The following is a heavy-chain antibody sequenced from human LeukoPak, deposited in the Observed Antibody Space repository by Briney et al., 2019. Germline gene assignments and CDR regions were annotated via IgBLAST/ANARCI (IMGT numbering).Heavy chain of an antibody. Sequence: GRSLRLSCAASGFTFDDYAMHWVRHAPGKGLEWVSGISWNSGSIGYADSVKGRFTISRDNAKNSLHLQMNSLRAEDTALYYCAKDGYSSGWYADYWGQGTLVTVSS. D-gene: IGHD6-19*01. CDR3: AKDGYSSGWYADY. CDR1: GFTFDDYA. J-gene: IGHJ4*02. V-gene: IGHV3-9*01. CDR2: ISWNSGSI.